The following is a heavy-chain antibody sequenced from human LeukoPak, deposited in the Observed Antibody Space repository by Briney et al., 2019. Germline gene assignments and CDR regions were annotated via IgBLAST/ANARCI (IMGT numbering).Heavy chain of an antibody. CDR3: ARDEDQLLVFDY. Sequence: ASVKVSFKASGYTFTGYYMHWVRQAPGQGLEWMGWINPNSGGTNYAQKFQGRVTMTRDTAISTAYMELSRLRSDDTAVYYCARDEDQLLVFDYWGQGTLVTVSS. V-gene: IGHV1-2*02. D-gene: IGHD2-2*01. CDR2: INPNSGGT. J-gene: IGHJ4*02. CDR1: GYTFTGYY.